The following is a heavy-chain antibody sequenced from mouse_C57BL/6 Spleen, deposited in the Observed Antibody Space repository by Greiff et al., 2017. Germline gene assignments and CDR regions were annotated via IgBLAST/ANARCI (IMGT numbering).Heavy chain of an antibody. CDR1: GYSFTDYN. D-gene: IGHD1-1*01. V-gene: IGHV1-39*01. J-gene: IGHJ2*01. Sequence: EVQLQQSGPELVKPGASVKISCKASGYSFTDYNMNWVKQSNGKSLEWIGVINPNYGTTSYNQKFKGKATLTVDQSSSTAYMQLNSLSSEDSAVYYCLASYYYGSRYFDYWGQGTTLTVSS. CDR3: LASYYYGSRYFDY. CDR2: INPNYGTT.